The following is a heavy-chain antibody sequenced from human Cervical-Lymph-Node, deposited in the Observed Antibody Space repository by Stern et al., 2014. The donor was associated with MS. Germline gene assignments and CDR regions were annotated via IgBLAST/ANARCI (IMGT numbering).Heavy chain of an antibody. CDR2: ISSSSYI. J-gene: IGHJ2*01. CDR1: GFTFSSYS. CDR3: AREEDSYDILTGYLSRYFDL. D-gene: IGHD3-9*01. V-gene: IGHV3-21*01. Sequence: EVQLVESGGGLVKPGGSLRLSCAASGFTFSSYSMNWVRQAPGKGLEWVSSISSSSYIYYADSVKGRFTISRDNAKNSLYLQMNSLRAEDTAVYYCAREEDSYDILTGYLSRYFDLWGRGTLVTVSS.